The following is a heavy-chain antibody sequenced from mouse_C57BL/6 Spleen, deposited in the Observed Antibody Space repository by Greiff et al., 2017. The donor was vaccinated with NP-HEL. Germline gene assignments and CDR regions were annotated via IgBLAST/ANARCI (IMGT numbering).Heavy chain of an antibody. V-gene: IGHV5-9-1*02. J-gene: IGHJ4*01. CDR3: TRGYYGSSYDYAMDY. D-gene: IGHD1-1*01. CDR1: GFTFSSYA. CDR2: ISSGGDYI. Sequence: EVQRVESGEGLVKPGGSLKLSCAASGFTFSSYAMSWVRQTPEKRLEWVSYISSGGDYIYYADTVKGRFTISRDNARNTLYLQMSSLKSEDTAMYYCTRGYYGSSYDYAMDYWGQGTSVTVSS.